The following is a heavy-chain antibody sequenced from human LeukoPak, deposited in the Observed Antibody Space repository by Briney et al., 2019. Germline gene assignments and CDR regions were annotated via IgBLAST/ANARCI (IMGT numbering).Heavy chain of an antibody. Sequence: SVKVSCKASGGTFSSYAISWVRQAPGQGLEWMGGIIPIFGTANYAQKFQGRVTITADESTSTAYMELSSLRSDDTAVYYCARYFPNEWFDPWGQGTLVTVSS. D-gene: IGHD2/OR15-2a*01. CDR2: IIPIFGTA. CDR1: GGTFSSYA. J-gene: IGHJ5*02. CDR3: ARYFPNEWFDP. V-gene: IGHV1-69*13.